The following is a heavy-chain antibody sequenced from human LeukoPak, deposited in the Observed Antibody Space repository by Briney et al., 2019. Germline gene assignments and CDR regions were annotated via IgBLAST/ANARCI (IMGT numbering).Heavy chain of an antibody. D-gene: IGHD6-19*01. CDR1: GGSISSYY. CDR3: ARTGIAVAGEPFDY. V-gene: IGHV4-59*01. J-gene: IGHJ4*02. CDR2: IYYSGST. Sequence: SETLSLTCTVSGGSISSYYWSWIRQPPGKGLEWIGYIYYSGSTYYNPSLKSRVTISVDTSKNQFSLKLSSVTAADTAVYYCARTGIAVAGEPFDYWGQGTLVTVSS.